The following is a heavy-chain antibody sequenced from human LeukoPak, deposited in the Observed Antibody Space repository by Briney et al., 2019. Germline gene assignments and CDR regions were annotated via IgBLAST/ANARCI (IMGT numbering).Heavy chain of an antibody. J-gene: IGHJ4*02. CDR2: ISPTGSTT. CDR1: GFSFGGHW. V-gene: IGHV3-74*01. D-gene: IGHD6-13*01. Sequence: GGSLRLSCTASGFSFGGHWMHWARQLPGKGLVWVSRISPTGSTTSYADSVKGRFTISRDNSKNTLYLQMNNLRAEDTAVYYCAKESSSSWYYFDYWGQGTLVTVSS. CDR3: AKESSSSWYYFDY.